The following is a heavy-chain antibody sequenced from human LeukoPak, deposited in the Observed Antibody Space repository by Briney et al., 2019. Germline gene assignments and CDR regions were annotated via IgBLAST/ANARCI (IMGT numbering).Heavy chain of an antibody. CDR1: GGSISSGDYY. J-gene: IGHJ4*02. Sequence: SETLSLTCTVSGGSISSGDYYWSWIRQPPGKGLEWIGYIYYSGSTYYNPSLKSRVTISVDTSKNQFSLKLSSATAADTAVYYCARVGFGVVIYFDYWGQGTLVTVSS. CDR3: ARVGFGVVIYFDY. D-gene: IGHD3-3*01. V-gene: IGHV4-30-4*01. CDR2: IYYSGST.